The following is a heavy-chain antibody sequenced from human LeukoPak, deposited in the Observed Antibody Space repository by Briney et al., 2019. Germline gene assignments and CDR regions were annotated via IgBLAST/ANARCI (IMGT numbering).Heavy chain of an antibody. CDR2: IVGSGDTT. CDR1: GFTFTNYA. V-gene: IGHV3-23*01. Sequence: GGSLRLSCAASGFTFTNYAMTWVRQTPGKGLQWVSTIVGSGDTTFHADSVRGRFTISRDNSKNTIFLQMNSLTADDTAVYYCEKSKGSGTYTFDYWGQGALVTVSS. CDR3: EKSKGSGTYTFDY. J-gene: IGHJ4*02. D-gene: IGHD3-10*01.